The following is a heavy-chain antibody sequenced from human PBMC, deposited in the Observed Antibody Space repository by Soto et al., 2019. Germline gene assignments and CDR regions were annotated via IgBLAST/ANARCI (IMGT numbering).Heavy chain of an antibody. CDR2: IYPDDSTT. J-gene: IGHJ3*02. D-gene: IGHD4-17*01. Sequence: GESLKISCKGSGYTFTNYYIGWVRQLPGKGLERMGIIYPDDSTTRYGPSFQGQVTKSVDKSIDTAFLQWGSLRASDTAMYYCARLRTSVTTEDAFDIWGPGTKVTVSS. CDR3: ARLRTSVTTEDAFDI. CDR1: GYTFTNYY. V-gene: IGHV5-51*01.